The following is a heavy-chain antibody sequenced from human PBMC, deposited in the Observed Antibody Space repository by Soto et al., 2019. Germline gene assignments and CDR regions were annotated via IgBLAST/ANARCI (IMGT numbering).Heavy chain of an antibody. CDR3: ASGVWFGEFDYYYYGMDV. Sequence: QVQLVESGGGVVQPGRSLRLSCAASGFTFSSYGMHWVRQAPGKGLEWVAVIWYDGSNKYYADSVKGRFTISRDNSKNTLYLQMNSLRAEDTAVYYCASGVWFGEFDYYYYGMDVWGQGTTVTFSS. J-gene: IGHJ6*02. CDR1: GFTFSSYG. CDR2: IWYDGSNK. V-gene: IGHV3-33*01. D-gene: IGHD3-10*01.